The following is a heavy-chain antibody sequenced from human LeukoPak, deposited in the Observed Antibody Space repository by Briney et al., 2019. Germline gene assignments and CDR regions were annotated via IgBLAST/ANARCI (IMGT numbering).Heavy chain of an antibody. CDR2: INHSGST. J-gene: IGHJ5*02. V-gene: IGHV4-34*01. Sequence: SETLSLTCAVYGVSFSGYYWSWIRQSPGKGLEWIGEINHSGSTNYNPSLKSRVTISLDTSKNQFSLKLSSVTAADTAVYYCARGRRIAVAGTGDWFDPWGQGTLVTVSS. D-gene: IGHD6-19*01. CDR3: ARGRRIAVAGTGDWFDP. CDR1: GVSFSGYY.